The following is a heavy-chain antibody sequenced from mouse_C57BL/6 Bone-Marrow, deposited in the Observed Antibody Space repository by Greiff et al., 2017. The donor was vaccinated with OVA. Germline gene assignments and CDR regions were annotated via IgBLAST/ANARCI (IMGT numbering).Heavy chain of an antibody. J-gene: IGHJ3*01. CDR3: AKTGDGYYPAWFAY. D-gene: IGHD2-3*01. CDR1: GFSLTSYG. Sequence: VQRVESGPGLVQPSQSLSITCTVSGFSLTSYGVHWVRQPPGKGLEWLGVIWSGGSTDYNAAFISRLSISKDNSKSQVFFKMNSLQADDTAIYYCAKTGDGYYPAWFAYWGQGTLVTVSA. CDR2: IWSGGST. V-gene: IGHV2-4*01.